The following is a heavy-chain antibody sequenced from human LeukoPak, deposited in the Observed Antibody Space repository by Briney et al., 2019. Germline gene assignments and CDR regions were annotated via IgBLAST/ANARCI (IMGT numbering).Heavy chain of an antibody. D-gene: IGHD6-19*01. Sequence: GSLRLSCAASGFTFSSYWMSWVRQPPGKGLEWIGNIFYSGSTYYSPSLKSRVTISLDTPRNQFSLKLNSVTAADTAVYYCAGHSSVGYYFDYWGQGTLVTVSS. V-gene: IGHV4-59*01. J-gene: IGHJ4*02. CDR2: IFYSGST. CDR3: AGHSSVGYYFDY. CDR1: GFTFSSYW.